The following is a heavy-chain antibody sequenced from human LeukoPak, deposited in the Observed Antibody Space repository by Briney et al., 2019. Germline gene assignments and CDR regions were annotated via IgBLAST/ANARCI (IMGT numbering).Heavy chain of an antibody. CDR1: GFSFTDYP. J-gene: IGHJ6*02. D-gene: IGHD6-19*01. V-gene: IGHV3-21*05. Sequence: GGSLRLSCATSGFSFTDYPMNWVRQAPGKGLEWVSNIRTSAEGANYAYYADSVKGRVTISRDNAKNSLYLQMNSLRAEDTAVYYCARDIAGRARGQQWLVGYYYGMDVWGQGTTVTVSS. CDR2: IRTSAEGANYA. CDR3: ARDIAGRARGQQWLVGYYYGMDV.